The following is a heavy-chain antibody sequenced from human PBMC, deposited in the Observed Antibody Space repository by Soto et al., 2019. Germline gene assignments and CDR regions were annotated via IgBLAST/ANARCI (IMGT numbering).Heavy chain of an antibody. D-gene: IGHD3-22*01. V-gene: IGHV3-30-3*01. Sequence: QVQLVESGGGVVQPGRSLRLSCAASGFTFSSYAMHWVRQAPGKGLEWVAVISYDGSNKYYADSVKGRFTISRDNSKNMLYLQMNSLRAEDTAVYYCARDYYYSSGYYPDYWGQGTLVTVSS. CDR3: ARDYYYSSGYYPDY. J-gene: IGHJ4*02. CDR1: GFTFSSYA. CDR2: ISYDGSNK.